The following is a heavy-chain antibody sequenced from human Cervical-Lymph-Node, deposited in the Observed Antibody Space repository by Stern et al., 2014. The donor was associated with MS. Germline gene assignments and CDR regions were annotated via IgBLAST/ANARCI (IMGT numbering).Heavy chain of an antibody. CDR3: ARSDYGDWDS. CDR1: GYTFANYD. V-gene: IGHV1-8*01. J-gene: IGHJ4*02. D-gene: IGHD4-17*01. Sequence: VQLVQSGAAVKKPGASVKVSCKASGYTFANYDINWVRQASGQGLEWMGWVNPNSGNTAYAQKFQGRVTITRDTSINTAYMELSSLRPEDTAVYYCARSDYGDWDSWGQGTLVTVSS. CDR2: VNPNSGNT.